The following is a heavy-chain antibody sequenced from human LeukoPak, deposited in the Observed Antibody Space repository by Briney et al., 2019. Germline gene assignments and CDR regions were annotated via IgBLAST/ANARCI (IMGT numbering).Heavy chain of an antibody. D-gene: IGHD2-2*01. V-gene: IGHV3-23*01. CDR2: ISGSGGGT. Sequence: PGGSLRLSCAASGFTFSNYAMTWVRQAPGKGLEWVSAISGSGGGTYYADSVKGRFTISRDNSKNTLYLQMNSLRAEDTAVYYCASREDIVVVPASIHFDYWGQGTLVTVSS. J-gene: IGHJ4*02. CDR3: ASREDIVVVPASIHFDY. CDR1: GFTFSNYA.